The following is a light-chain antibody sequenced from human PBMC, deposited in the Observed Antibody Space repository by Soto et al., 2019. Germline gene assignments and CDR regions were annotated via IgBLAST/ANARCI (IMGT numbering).Light chain of an antibody. CDR1: QDISNY. CDR2: KAS. Sequence: DIQMTQSPSSLSASVGDRVTITCQASQDISNYLNWYQQKPGEAPKLLIYKASTLKSGVPSRFSGSGSGTEFTLTISSLQPDDFATYYCQHYNSYSEAFGQGTKVDIK. CDR3: QHYNSYSEA. V-gene: IGKV1-5*03. J-gene: IGKJ1*01.